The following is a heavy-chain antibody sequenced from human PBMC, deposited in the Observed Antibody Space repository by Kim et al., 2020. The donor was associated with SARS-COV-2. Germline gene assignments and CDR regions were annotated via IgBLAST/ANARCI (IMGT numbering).Heavy chain of an antibody. CDR1: GFTFSSYS. CDR2: ISGGDDTT. J-gene: IGHJ4*02. V-gene: IGHV3-23*01. D-gene: IGHD2-21*02. CDR3: AGDWRGTYCSGDCLSH. Sequence: GGSLRLSCAASGFTFSSYSMTWVRQTPGKGLQWVSTISGGDDTTYYADSVKGRFTISRDNSKNTLYLQMSSLRAEDSAIYFCAGDWRGTYCSGDCLSHWGQGTLVIVSS.